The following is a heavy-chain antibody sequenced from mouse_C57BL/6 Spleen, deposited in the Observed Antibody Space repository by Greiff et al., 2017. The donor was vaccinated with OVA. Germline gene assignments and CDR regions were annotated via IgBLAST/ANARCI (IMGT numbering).Heavy chain of an antibody. CDR2: IYPRSGNT. Sequence: VKLQESGAELARPGASVKLSCKASGYTFTSYGISWVKQRTGQGLEWIGEIYPRSGNTYYNEKFKGKATLTADKSSSTAYMELRSLTSEDSAVYFCARRDSNYVNYAMDYWGQGTSVTVSS. CDR1: GYTFTSYG. J-gene: IGHJ4*01. V-gene: IGHV1-81*01. CDR3: ARRDSNYVNYAMDY. D-gene: IGHD2-5*01.